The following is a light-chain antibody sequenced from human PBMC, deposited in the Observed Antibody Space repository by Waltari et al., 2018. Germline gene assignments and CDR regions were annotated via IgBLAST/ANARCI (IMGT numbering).Light chain of an antibody. J-gene: IGLJ3*02. CDR1: NSDIGIYNY. CDR3: TSFTTIGIPLV. CDR2: EVN. V-gene: IGLV2-14*01. Sequence: QSALTQPASVSGSPGQSITISRTGTNSDIGIYNYVPWYQQPPGKAPKLIIYEVNNRPSGVSNRFSGSKSGNTASLTISGLQPEDEADYYCTSFTTIGIPLVFGGGTKLTVL.